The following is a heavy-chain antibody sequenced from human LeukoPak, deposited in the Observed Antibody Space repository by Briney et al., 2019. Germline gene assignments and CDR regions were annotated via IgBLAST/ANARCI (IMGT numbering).Heavy chain of an antibody. D-gene: IGHD2-2*01. J-gene: IGHJ3*02. Sequence: GGSLRLACAASGFAFSTYSMNWVRQAPGKGLEWVAAINTRSRTYYADSVKGRFTMSRDNAKNSLYLQMNSLRVEDTAVYYCARETGCGSTSCYGEAFDTWGQGTMVTVSS. CDR2: INTRSRT. CDR3: ARETGCGSTSCYGEAFDT. CDR1: GFAFSTYS. V-gene: IGHV3-21*01.